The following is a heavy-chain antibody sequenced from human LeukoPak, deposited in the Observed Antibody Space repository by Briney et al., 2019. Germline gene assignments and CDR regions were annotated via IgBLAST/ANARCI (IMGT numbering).Heavy chain of an antibody. CDR1: GVSISSSSYY. D-gene: IGHD1-1*01. V-gene: IGHV4-39*01. J-gene: IGHJ4*02. CDR3: ARLWRAAIDY. Sequence: SETLSLTCSVVSGVSISSSSYYWGWIRQPPGKGLEWIGSFYYSGSTYYNPSLKSRVTISADTSKNQFSLKLSSVTAADTAVYYCARLWRAAIDYGGQGTLVTASS. CDR2: FYYSGST.